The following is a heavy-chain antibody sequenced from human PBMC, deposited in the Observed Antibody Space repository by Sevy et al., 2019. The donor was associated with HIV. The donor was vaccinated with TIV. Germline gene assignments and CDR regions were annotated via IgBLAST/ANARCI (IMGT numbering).Heavy chain of an antibody. CDR2: IKSKTDGGTT. Sequence: GGSLRLSCAASGLTFSNAWMTWVRQAPGKGLEWVGRIKSKTDGGTTDYAAPVKGRFTISRDDSKNTLYLQMNSLKTEDTAVYYCTTKSDFWSGYQYFDLWGRGPLVTVSS. D-gene: IGHD3-3*01. CDR1: GLTFSNAW. CDR3: TTKSDFWSGYQYFDL. V-gene: IGHV3-15*01. J-gene: IGHJ2*01.